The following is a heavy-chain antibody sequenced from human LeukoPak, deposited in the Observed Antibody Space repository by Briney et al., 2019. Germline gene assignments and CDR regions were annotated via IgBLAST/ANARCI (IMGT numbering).Heavy chain of an antibody. CDR2: ISSSSSYI. Sequence: GGSLRLSCAASGFTFSSDSMNWVRQAPGKGLEWVSSISSSSSYIYYADSVKGRFTISRDNAKNSLYLQMNGLRAEDTAVYYCARDRARTSYYYDSSGYFGWFDPWGQGTLVTVSS. CDR3: ARDRARTSYYYDSSGYFGWFDP. V-gene: IGHV3-21*01. CDR1: GFTFSSDS. D-gene: IGHD3-22*01. J-gene: IGHJ5*02.